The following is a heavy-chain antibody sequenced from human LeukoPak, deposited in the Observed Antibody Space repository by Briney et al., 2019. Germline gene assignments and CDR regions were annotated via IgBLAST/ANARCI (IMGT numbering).Heavy chain of an antibody. V-gene: IGHV4-59*01. CDR1: GGSIRGYY. CDR3: ARNSGSYQNMDV. J-gene: IGHJ6*04. CDR2: MYYSGST. D-gene: IGHD1-26*01. Sequence: SETLSLTCTVSGGSIRGYYWSWIRQPPGKGLEWIAHMYYSGSTNYNPSLKSRVTISVDTSKNQFSLKLSSVTAADTAVYYCARNSGSYQNMDVWGKGTTVTVSS.